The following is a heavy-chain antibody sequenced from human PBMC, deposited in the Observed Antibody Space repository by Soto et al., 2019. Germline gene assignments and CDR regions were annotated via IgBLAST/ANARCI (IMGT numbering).Heavy chain of an antibody. Sequence: QVQLVESGGGVVQPGRSLRLSCAASGFTFSSYAMHWVRQAPGKGLEWVAVISYDGSNKYYADSMKGRFTISRDNSKNTLYLQMNSLRAEDTAVYYCARAIYDYVWGMGDYWGQGTLVTVSS. CDR3: ARAIYDYVWGMGDY. CDR1: GFTFSSYA. V-gene: IGHV3-30-3*01. D-gene: IGHD3-16*01. CDR2: ISYDGSNK. J-gene: IGHJ4*02.